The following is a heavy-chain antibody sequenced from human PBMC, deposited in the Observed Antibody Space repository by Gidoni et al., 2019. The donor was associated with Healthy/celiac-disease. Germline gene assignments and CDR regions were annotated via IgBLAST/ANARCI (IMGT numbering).Heavy chain of an antibody. D-gene: IGHD6-13*01. J-gene: IGHJ4*02. CDR3: AVTDEAAAPAIFDY. CDR1: GGTFSSYA. Sequence: QVQLVQSGAEVKKPGSSVKVSCTASGGTFSSYAISWVRQAPGQGLEWMGGIIPIFVTANYAQKFQGRVTITADKSTSTAYMELSSLRSEDTAVYYCAVTDEAAAPAIFDYWGQGTLVTVSS. CDR2: IIPIFVTA. V-gene: IGHV1-69*06.